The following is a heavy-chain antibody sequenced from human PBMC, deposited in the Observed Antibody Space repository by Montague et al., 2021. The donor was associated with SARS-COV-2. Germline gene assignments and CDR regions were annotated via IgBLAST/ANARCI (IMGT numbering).Heavy chain of an antibody. CDR3: AAGLIAAAGY. J-gene: IGHJ4*02. CDR2: ISSSGSTI. CDR1: GFTFSSYE. Sequence: SLRLSCSASGFTFSSYEMNWVRQAPGKGLEWVSYISSSGSTIYYADSVKGRFTISRDNAKNSLYLQMNSLRAEDTAVYYCAAGLIAAAGYWGQGTLVTVSS. D-gene: IGHD6-13*01. V-gene: IGHV3-48*03.